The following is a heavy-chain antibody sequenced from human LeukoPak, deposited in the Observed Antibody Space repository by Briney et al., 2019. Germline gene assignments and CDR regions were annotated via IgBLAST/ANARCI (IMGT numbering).Heavy chain of an antibody. CDR2: INHSGST. CDR3: ARGGSSWYVSYYYGMDV. D-gene: IGHD6-13*01. CDR1: GGSFSGYY. V-gene: IGHV4-34*01. Sequence: SETLSLTCAVYGGSFSGYYWSWIRQPPGKGLEWIGEINHSGSTNYNPSLKSRVTISVDTSKNQFSLKLSSVTAADTAVYYCARGGSSWYVSYYYGMDVWGQGTTVTVSS. J-gene: IGHJ6*02.